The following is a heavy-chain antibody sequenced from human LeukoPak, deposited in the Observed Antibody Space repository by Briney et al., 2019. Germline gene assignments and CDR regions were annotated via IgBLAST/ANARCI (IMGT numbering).Heavy chain of an antibody. Sequence: PSETLSLTCTVSGYSISSGYYWGWIRQPPGKGLEWIGSIYHSGSTYYNPSLNSRVTISVDTSKNQFSLKLGSVTAADTAVYYCARDSFYSYGFDYWGQGTLVTVSS. CDR3: ARDSFYSYGFDY. CDR1: GYSISSGYY. V-gene: IGHV4-38-2*02. J-gene: IGHJ4*02. D-gene: IGHD5-18*01. CDR2: IYHSGST.